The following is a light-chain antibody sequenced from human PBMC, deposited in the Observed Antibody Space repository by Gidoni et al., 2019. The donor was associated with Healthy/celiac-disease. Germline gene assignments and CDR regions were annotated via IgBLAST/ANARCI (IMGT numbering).Light chain of an antibody. CDR1: QSVSSY. CDR3: QQRSNWLT. V-gene: IGKV3-11*01. CDR2: DAS. Sequence: DIVLTQSPATLSLSPGERATLSCRASQSVSSYLAWYQQKPGQAPRLLIYDASNRATGIPAMFSGSGSGTDFTLTISSLEPEDFAVYYCQQRSNWLTFGGGTKVEIK. J-gene: IGKJ4*01.